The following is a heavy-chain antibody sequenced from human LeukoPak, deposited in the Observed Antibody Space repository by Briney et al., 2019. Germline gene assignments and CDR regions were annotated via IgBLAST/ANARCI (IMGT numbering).Heavy chain of an antibody. Sequence: GASVKVSCKASGYTFTSYAMNWVRQAPGQGLEWMGWISAYNGNTNYAQKLQGRVTMTTDTSTSTAYMELRSLRSDDTAVYYCARLLIAVAGNGAFDIWGQGTMVTVSS. CDR2: ISAYNGNT. D-gene: IGHD6-19*01. V-gene: IGHV1-18*01. CDR3: ARLLIAVAGNGAFDI. J-gene: IGHJ3*02. CDR1: GYTFTSYA.